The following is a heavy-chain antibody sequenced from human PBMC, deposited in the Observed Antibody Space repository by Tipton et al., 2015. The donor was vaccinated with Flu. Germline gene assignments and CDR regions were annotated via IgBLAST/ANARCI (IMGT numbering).Heavy chain of an antibody. V-gene: IGHV1-18*01. CDR1: GYTFTSYG. CDR3: ARDKQLAL. J-gene: IGHJ3*01. CDR2: INAYNGNT. D-gene: IGHD6-13*01. Sequence: QSGPEVKKPGASVKVSCKASGYTFTSYGISWVRQAPGQGLEWMGWINAYNGNTNYAQKLQGRVTMTTDTSTITGYMELMNLRSDDTALYYRARDKQLALWGQGTMVTVSS.